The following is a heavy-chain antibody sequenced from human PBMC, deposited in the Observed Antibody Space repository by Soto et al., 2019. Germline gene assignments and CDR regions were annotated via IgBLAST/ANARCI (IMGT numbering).Heavy chain of an antibody. CDR3: ARGAVDFDL. CDR2: IYYSGST. V-gene: IGHV4-30-4*01. J-gene: IGHJ3*01. Sequence: QVQLQESGPGLVKPSQTLALTCTVSGGSIGSGDYHWSWIRQPPGKGLECIGYIYYSGSTYYNPSLKSRVIISVDTSKNQFALKLSSVTAADTAVYYCARGAVDFDLWGQETMVTVSS. CDR1: GGSIGSGDYH.